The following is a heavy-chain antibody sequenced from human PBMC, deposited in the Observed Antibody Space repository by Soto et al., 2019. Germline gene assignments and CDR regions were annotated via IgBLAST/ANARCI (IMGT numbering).Heavy chain of an antibody. D-gene: IGHD6-6*01. V-gene: IGHV1-46*01. CDR3: ARGGSEAARPREYYFDY. J-gene: IGHJ4*02. Sequence: QVQLVQSGAEVKKPGASVKVSCKASGYTFTSYYMHWVRQAPGQGLEWMGIINPSGGSTSYAQKFQGRVTMPRDTSTSTVYMELSSLRSEDTAVYYCARGGSEAARPREYYFDYWGQGTLVTVSS. CDR2: INPSGGST. CDR1: GYTFTSYY.